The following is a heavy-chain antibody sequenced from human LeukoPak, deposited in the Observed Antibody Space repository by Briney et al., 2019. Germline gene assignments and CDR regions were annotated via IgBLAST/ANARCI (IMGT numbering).Heavy chain of an antibody. D-gene: IGHD6-13*01. CDR2: IYSGGST. CDR1: GFTVSSNY. V-gene: IGHV3-66*01. J-gene: IGHJ4*02. CDR3: KCSSSWYEDY. Sequence: PGGSLRLSCAAPGFTVSSNYMSWVRQAPGKGLEWVSVIYSGGSTYYADSVKGRFTISRDNSKNTLYLQMNSLRAEDTAVYYCKCSSSWYEDYWGQGTLVTVSS.